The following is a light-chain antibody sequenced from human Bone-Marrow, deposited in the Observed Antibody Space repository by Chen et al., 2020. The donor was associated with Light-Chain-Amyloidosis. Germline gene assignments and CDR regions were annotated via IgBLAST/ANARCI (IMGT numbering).Light chain of an antibody. CDR1: NIGSTS. V-gene: IGLV3-21*02. CDR3: QVWDRSSDRPV. CDR2: DDS. Sequence: SYVLTQPSSVSVAPGQTATIACGGNNIGSTSVPWYQQTPGQAPLLVVYDDSDRPSGIPERCSGANSGNTATLTISRGEAGEEADYYCQVWDRSSDRPVFGGGTKLTVL. J-gene: IGLJ3*02.